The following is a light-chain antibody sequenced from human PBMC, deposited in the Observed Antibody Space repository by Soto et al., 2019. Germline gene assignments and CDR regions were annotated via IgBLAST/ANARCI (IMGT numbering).Light chain of an antibody. CDR2: AAS. CDR1: QSVSSSY. Sequence: EIVLTQSPGTLSLSPGERATLSCRASQSVSSSYLAWYQQKPGQAPRLLIYAASSRATGIPDRFSGSGSGTDFTLTISRLEPEDFAGYYCQQYGTSPLTFGGGTKVEI. J-gene: IGKJ4*01. CDR3: QQYGTSPLT. V-gene: IGKV3-20*01.